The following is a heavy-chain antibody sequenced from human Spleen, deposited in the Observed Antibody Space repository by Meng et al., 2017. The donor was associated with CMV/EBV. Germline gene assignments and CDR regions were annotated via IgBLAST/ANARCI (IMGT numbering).Heavy chain of an antibody. Sequence: GGSLRLSCAASGFTFGSYDMSWARQAPGKGLEWVSTITGSGYRTHYADSVKGRFTISRDNSRNTLYLQMNSPRADDTAVYYCDASDYWGQGTQVTVS. CDR1: GFTFGSYD. D-gene: IGHD3-16*01. J-gene: IGHJ4*02. CDR2: ITGSGYRT. V-gene: IGHV3-23*01. CDR3: DASDY.